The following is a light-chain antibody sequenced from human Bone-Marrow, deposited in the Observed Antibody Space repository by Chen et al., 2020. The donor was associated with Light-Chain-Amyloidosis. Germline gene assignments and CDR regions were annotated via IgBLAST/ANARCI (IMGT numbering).Light chain of an antibody. CDR3: QSYQGSSQGV. CDR1: SGSIATNY. Sequence: NFMLTQPHSVSESPGKTVIISCTRSSGSIATNYVQGYQQRPGSSPTTVIYEDDQRPSGVPDRYTGSIYRSSNSASLTIPGLKTEDEADYYCQSYQGSSQGVFGGGTKLTVL. J-gene: IGLJ3*02. V-gene: IGLV6-57*01. CDR2: EDD.